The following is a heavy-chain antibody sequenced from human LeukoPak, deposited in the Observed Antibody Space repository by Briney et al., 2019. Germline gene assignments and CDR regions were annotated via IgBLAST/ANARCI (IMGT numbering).Heavy chain of an antibody. CDR1: GGSISSSSYC. V-gene: IGHV4-39*01. Sequence: SETLSLTCTVSGGSISSSSYCWGWIRQPPGKGLEWIGSIYYSGSTYYNPSLKSRVTISVDTSKNQFSMKLSSVTAADTAVYYCARSPIVPTYLFDYWGQGTLVTVSS. J-gene: IGHJ4*02. D-gene: IGHD2-2*01. CDR3: ARSPIVPTYLFDY. CDR2: IYYSGST.